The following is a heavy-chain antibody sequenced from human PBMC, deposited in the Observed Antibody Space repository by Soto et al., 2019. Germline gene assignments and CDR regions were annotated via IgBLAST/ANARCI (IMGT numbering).Heavy chain of an antibody. J-gene: IGHJ4*02. CDR3: ARLGQSVPPYYFDY. CDR1: GYTFTSYY. D-gene: IGHD3-16*01. Sequence: QVQLVQSGAKVKKPGAPVKLSCKASGYTFTSYYIHWVRQAPGQGPEWMGVINSSGGTTSYSPKFQGRVTMTRDTSTSTVYMELSSLRSEDTAVYYCARLGQSVPPYYFDYWGQGTLVTVSS. V-gene: IGHV1-46*01. CDR2: INSSGGTT.